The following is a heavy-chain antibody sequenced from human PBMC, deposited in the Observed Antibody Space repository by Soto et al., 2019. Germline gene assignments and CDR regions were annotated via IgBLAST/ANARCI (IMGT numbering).Heavy chain of an antibody. Sequence: SETLSLTCAVYGGSFSGYYWSWIRQPPGKGLEWIGEINHSGSTNYNPSLKSRVTISVDTSKNQFSLKLSSVTAADTAVYYCARKTMWTVNNWFDPWGQGTLVTVSS. D-gene: IGHD3-10*02. CDR2: INHSGST. J-gene: IGHJ5*02. CDR3: ARKTMWTVNNWFDP. CDR1: GGSFSGYY. V-gene: IGHV4-34*01.